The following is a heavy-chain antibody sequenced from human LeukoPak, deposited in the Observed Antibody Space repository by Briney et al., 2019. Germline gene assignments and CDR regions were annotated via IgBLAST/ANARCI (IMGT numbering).Heavy chain of an antibody. Sequence: SVKVSCKASGGTFSSYAISWVRQAPGQGLEWMGGIIPIFGTANYAQKFQGRVTNTADESTSTAYMELSSLRSEDTAVYYCARVPPQSRTNGVFAYYYYGMDVWGQGTTVTVSS. CDR2: IIPIFGTA. V-gene: IGHV1-69*13. J-gene: IGHJ6*02. CDR1: GGTFSSYA. D-gene: IGHD2-8*01. CDR3: ARVPPQSRTNGVFAYYYYGMDV.